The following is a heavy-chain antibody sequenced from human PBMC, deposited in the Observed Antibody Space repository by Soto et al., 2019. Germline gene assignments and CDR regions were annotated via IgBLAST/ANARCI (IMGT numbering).Heavy chain of an antibody. Sequence: ASVKVSCKASGYTFINFDISWVRQAAGQGLEWLGWMNPGSGKTGYASKFQGRVAMTRDASTGTSHLELSSLTSDDTAVYYCAKDQDCSGGSCHAEYFQHWGQGTLVTVSS. D-gene: IGHD2-15*01. J-gene: IGHJ1*01. V-gene: IGHV1-8*02. CDR2: MNPGSGKT. CDR1: GYTFINFD. CDR3: AKDQDCSGGSCHAEYFQH.